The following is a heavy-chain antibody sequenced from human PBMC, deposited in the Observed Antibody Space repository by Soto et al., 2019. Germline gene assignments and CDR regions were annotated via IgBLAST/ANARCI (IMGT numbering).Heavy chain of an antibody. V-gene: IGHV3-30*18. J-gene: IGHJ6*03. D-gene: IGHD1-20*01. CDR2: ISYDGSTK. CDR3: AKDSGYNWNYMDV. Sequence: GGSLRLSCAASGFTFSNYGMHWVRQAPGKGLEWVTVISYDGSTKYYADSVKGRFTISRDNSKNTLYLQMNSLRAEDTAVYYCAKDSGYNWNYMDVWGKGT. CDR1: GFTFSNYG.